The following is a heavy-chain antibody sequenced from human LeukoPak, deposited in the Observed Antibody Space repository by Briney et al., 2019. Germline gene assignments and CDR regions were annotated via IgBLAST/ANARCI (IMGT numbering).Heavy chain of an antibody. CDR1: GFTFSSYE. J-gene: IGHJ3*02. V-gene: IGHV3-48*03. CDR2: ISSSGSTI. D-gene: IGHD5-24*01. CDR3: AGRLWRRDGYNLSAFDI. Sequence: QPGGSLRLSCAAYGFTFSSYEMNWVRQAPGKGLEWVSYISSSGSTIYYADSVKGRFTISRDNSKNTLYLQMNSLRAEDTAVYYCAGRLWRRDGYNLSAFDIWGQGTMVTVSS.